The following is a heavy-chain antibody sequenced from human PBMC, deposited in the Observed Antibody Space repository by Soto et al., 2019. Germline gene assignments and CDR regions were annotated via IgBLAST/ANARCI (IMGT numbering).Heavy chain of an antibody. V-gene: IGHV3-33*01. J-gene: IGHJ4*02. Sequence: QVQLVESGGGVVQPGRSLRLSCAASGFTFSSYGMHWVRQAPGKGLEWVAVIWYDGSNKYYADSVKGRFTISRDNSKNTLYLQMNSRRDEDTAVYSCARELPDPSYCSITSCYGDYFDYWGQGTLVTVSS. CDR1: GFTFSSYG. CDR2: IWYDGSNK. D-gene: IGHD2-2*01. CDR3: ARELPDPSYCSITSCYGDYFDY.